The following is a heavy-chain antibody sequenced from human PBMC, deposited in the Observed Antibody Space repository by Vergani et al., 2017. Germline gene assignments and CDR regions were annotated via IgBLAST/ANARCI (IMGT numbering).Heavy chain of an antibody. CDR1: GFIFDDYA. D-gene: IGHD4-17*01. J-gene: IGHJ4*02. CDR2: ISWDGGST. CDR3: AKDGDYGDYGSYFDY. V-gene: IGHV3-43D*04. Sequence: EVHLVESGGDLVEPGRSLRLSCAASGFIFDDYAMHWVRQAPGKGLEWVSLISWDGGSTYYADSVKGRFTISRDNSKNSLYLQMNSLRAEDTALYYCAKDGDYGDYGSYFDYWGQGTLVTVSS.